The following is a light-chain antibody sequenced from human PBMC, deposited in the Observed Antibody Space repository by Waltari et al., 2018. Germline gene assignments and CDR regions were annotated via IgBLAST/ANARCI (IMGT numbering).Light chain of an antibody. CDR1: QSVDRY. J-gene: IGKJ5*01. V-gene: IGKV3-11*01. Sequence: EIVMTQSPATLSLSPGERATLSCRASQSVDRYLAWYQHKPVQAPRLLIYDASNRATGIPARFSGSGSGTYFTLTISSLEPEDFAVYYCQQRSIWSPITFGQGTRLEIK. CDR3: QQRSIWSPIT. CDR2: DAS.